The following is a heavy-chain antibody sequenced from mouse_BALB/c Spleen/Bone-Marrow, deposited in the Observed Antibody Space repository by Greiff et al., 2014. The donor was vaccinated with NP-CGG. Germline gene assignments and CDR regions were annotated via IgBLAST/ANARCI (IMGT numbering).Heavy chain of an antibody. Sequence: EVHLVESGGGLVQPGGSLKLSCAASGFTSSSYGMSWVRQTPDKRLELVATINSNGGSTYYPDSVKGRFTISRDNAKNTLYLQMSSLKSEDTAMYYCARERYYGNGRIFEYWGQGTTLTVSS. CDR2: INSNGGST. CDR3: ARERYYGNGRIFEY. D-gene: IGHD1-1*01. J-gene: IGHJ2*01. V-gene: IGHV5-6-3*01. CDR1: GFTSSSYG.